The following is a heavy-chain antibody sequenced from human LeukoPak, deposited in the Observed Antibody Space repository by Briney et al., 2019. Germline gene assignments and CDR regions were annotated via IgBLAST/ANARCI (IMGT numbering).Heavy chain of an antibody. J-gene: IGHJ4*02. CDR1: GFSLSHYS. CDR2: IGVTGSPT. CDR3: ARDLLNEGNHLDY. D-gene: IGHD4-23*01. Sequence: GGSLRLSCAASGFSLSHYSVTWVRQASGKGLEWVSYIGVTGSPTYYADSVKARFTISRDDAKESLYLQMNSLRAEDTAVYYCARDLLNEGNHLDYWGQGTLVTVSS. V-gene: IGHV3-48*01.